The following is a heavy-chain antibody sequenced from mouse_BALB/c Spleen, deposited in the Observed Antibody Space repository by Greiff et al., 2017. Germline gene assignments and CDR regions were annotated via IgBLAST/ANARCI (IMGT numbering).Heavy chain of an antibody. D-gene: IGHD2-1*01. CDR1: GFTFSSYA. J-gene: IGHJ1*01. CDR2: ISSGGST. V-gene: IGHV5-6-5*01. CDR3: ARDGNRYWYFDV. Sequence: DVHLVESGGGLVKPGGSLKLSCAASGFTFSSYAMSWVRQTPEKRLEWVASISSGGSTYYPDSVKGRFTISRDNARNILYLQMSSLRSEDTAMYYCARDGNRYWYFDVWGAGTTVTVSS.